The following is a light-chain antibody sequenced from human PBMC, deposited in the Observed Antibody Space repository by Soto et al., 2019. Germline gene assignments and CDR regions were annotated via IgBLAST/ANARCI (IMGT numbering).Light chain of an antibody. CDR1: QSFSSD. J-gene: IGKJ4*01. CDR2: STS. V-gene: IGKV3-15*01. Sequence: EIVMTQSPATLSVSPGERATLSCRASQSFSSDLAWYQHKPGQAPRLLIYSTSTRATGVPDRFSGSGSGTEFTLTISSHQSEDFAVYYCQQYNKLPLTFGGGTKVETK. CDR3: QQYNKLPLT.